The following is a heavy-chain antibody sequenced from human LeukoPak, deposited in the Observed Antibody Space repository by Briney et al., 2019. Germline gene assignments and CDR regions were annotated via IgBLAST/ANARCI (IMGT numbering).Heavy chain of an antibody. CDR1: GGSISSYC. V-gene: IGHV4-59*01. D-gene: IGHD6-6*01. CDR3: AXXXXXXAARSYYYYYMDV. J-gene: IGHJ6*03. Sequence: SETLSLTCTVSGGSISSYCWSWIRQPPGKGLEWIGYIYYSGSTNYNPSLKSRVTISVDTSKNQFSLKLSPLTAADTAGYDCAXXXXXXAARSYYYYYMDVWGNGTPVTVSS. CDR2: IYYSGST.